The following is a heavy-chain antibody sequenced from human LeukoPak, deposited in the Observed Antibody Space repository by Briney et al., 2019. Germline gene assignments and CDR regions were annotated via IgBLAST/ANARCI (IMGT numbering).Heavy chain of an antibody. CDR1: GFTFSSYG. Sequence: GRSLRLSCAASGFTFSSYGMHWVRQAPGKGLEWVAFMWYDGSYKHYAESVKGRCTISSDNSKNTLYLQVNSLRAEDTALYHCAKGISNWGNLDYWGQGTLVTVSS. CDR2: MWYDGSYK. CDR3: AKGISNWGNLDY. J-gene: IGHJ4*02. D-gene: IGHD7-27*01. V-gene: IGHV3-30*02.